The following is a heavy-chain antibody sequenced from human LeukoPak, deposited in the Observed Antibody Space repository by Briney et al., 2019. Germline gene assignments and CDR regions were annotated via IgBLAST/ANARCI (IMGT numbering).Heavy chain of an antibody. CDR2: IYYSGST. CDR1: GGSISSYY. V-gene: IGHV4-59*08. D-gene: IGHD3-10*01. CDR3: ARWWDHYGGGWGFDY. Sequence: SETLSLTCTVSGGSISSYYWSWIRQPPGKGLEWIGYIYYSGSTNFNPSLKSRVTISVDTSKNQFSLKLSSVTAADTAVYYCARWWDHYGGGWGFDYWGQGTLVTVSS. J-gene: IGHJ4*02.